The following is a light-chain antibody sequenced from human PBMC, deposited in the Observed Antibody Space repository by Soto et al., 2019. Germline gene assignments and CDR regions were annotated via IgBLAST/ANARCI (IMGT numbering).Light chain of an antibody. CDR3: QQYYDWPIT. J-gene: IGKJ5*01. CDR2: AAS. Sequence: DIQMTQSPSSLSASVGDRVTITCRASQSISSYLNWYQQKPGKAPKLLIYAASSLQSGVPSRFSGSGSGTDFTLTISSLQPEDFAVYYCQQYYDWPITFGQGTRLDIK. CDR1: QSISSY. V-gene: IGKV1-39*01.